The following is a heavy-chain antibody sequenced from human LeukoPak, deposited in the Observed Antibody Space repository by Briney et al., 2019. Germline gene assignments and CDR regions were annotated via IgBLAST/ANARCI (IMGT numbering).Heavy chain of an antibody. CDR2: FDPEDGET. D-gene: IGHD6-13*01. J-gene: IGHJ5*02. CDR1: GYTLTELS. V-gene: IGHV1-24*01. CDR3: ATLSSSWHRVNWFDP. Sequence: ASVKVSCKVSGYTLTELSMHWVRQAPGKGLEWMGGFDPEDGETIYAQKFQGRVTMTEDTSTDTAYMELSSLRSEDTAVYYCATLSSSWHRVNWFDPWGQGTLDTVSS.